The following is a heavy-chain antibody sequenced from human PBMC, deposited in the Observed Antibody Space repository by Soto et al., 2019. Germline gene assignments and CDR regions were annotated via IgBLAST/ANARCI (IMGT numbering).Heavy chain of an antibody. Sequence: EVQLVESGGGLIQPGGSLRLSCAVSGFTVSNNYMSWVRQAPGKGLEGVSVIYSGSYTAYGDSVKGRFTISRDNSKNTLYLKMNGLGANDRAVFYGGTERGGGGYWGQGTLVTVSS. J-gene: IGHJ4*02. CDR3: GTERGGGGY. V-gene: IGHV3-53*01. D-gene: IGHD3-10*01. CDR2: IYSGSYT. CDR1: GFTVSNNY.